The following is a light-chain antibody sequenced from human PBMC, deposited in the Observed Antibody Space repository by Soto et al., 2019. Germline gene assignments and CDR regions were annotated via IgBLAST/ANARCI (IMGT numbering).Light chain of an antibody. CDR2: VAS. J-gene: IGKJ5*01. CDR1: QGINSF. CDR3: QTLNIDSYSIS. Sequence: IPLTQSPSSLYASIRDRVTITCRASQGINSFLAGYAQKPGKAPKLLIYVASTLQSGIPSTFSGSGPGTDFTLTITSLQPEDFASYYCQTLNIDSYSISFGHGTRLEIK. V-gene: IGKV1-9*01.